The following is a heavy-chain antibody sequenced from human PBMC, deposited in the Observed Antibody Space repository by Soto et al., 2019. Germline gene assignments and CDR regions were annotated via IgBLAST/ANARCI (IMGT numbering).Heavy chain of an antibody. J-gene: IGHJ4*02. CDR3: ERSSGYVQGGY. Sequence: PSETLSLTCAVSGYPISSGYYWGWIRQPPGKGLEWIGIIHHSGSTYYNPSLRSRITISVDTSKSQFSLKMPSVTAADTAVYYCERSSGYVQGGYWGQGILVTVSS. CDR2: IHHSGST. V-gene: IGHV4-38-2*01. CDR1: GYPISSGYY. D-gene: IGHD5-12*01.